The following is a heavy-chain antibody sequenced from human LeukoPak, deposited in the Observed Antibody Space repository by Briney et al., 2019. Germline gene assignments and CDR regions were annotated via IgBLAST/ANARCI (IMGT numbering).Heavy chain of an antibody. V-gene: IGHV1-69*13. CDR1: GGTFSSYA. D-gene: IGHD6-13*01. CDR3: ARSPLSSRWYMYYYGMDV. J-gene: IGHJ6*02. Sequence: SVKVSCKASGGTFSSYAISWVRQAPGQGLEWMGGIIPIFGTANYAQKFQGRVTITADESTSTAYIELSSLRSEDTAVYYCARSPLSSRWYMYYYGMDVWGQGTTVTVSS. CDR2: IIPIFGTA.